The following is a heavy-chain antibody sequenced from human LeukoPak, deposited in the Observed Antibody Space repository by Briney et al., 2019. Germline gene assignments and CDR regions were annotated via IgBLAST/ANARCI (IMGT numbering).Heavy chain of an antibody. Sequence: GGSLRLSCAASGFTFSSYGMHWVRQAPGKGLEWVAVISYDGSNKYYADSVKGRFTISRDNSKNTLYLQMNSLRVEDTAFYYCAKDNRRHYTSGPNPDSLHWGQGALVTVSS. V-gene: IGHV3-30*18. CDR2: ISYDGSNK. D-gene: IGHD6-19*01. CDR1: GFTFSSYG. CDR3: AKDNRRHYTSGPNPDSLH. J-gene: IGHJ4*02.